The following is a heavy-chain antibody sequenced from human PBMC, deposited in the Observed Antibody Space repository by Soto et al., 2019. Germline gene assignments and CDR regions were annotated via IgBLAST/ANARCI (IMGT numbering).Heavy chain of an antibody. V-gene: IGHV1-69*19. Sequence: QVQLVQSGAEIKKPGSSVKVSCQSSGGTFNTYVMNWVRQAPGQGPEWMGDISPMFGAANYAPKFQGRVTITADESTGTSYMQLSSLTSEDTALYFCAREVQVHTPAFVYWGQGTLVTVSS. CDR2: ISPMFGAA. CDR3: AREVQVHTPAFVY. J-gene: IGHJ4*02. D-gene: IGHD3-10*01. CDR1: GGTFNTYV.